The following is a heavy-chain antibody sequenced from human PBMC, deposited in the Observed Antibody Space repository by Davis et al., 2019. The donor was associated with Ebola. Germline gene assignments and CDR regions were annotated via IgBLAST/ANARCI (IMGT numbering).Heavy chain of an antibody. Sequence: GGSLRLSCKGSGYSFTSYWIGWVRQMPGKGLEWMGIIYPGDSDTRYSPSFQGQVTISADKSISTAYLQWSSLKASDTAMYYCASTYSSSSIFVPSWFDPWGQGTLVTVSS. V-gene: IGHV5-51*01. CDR2: IYPGDSDT. J-gene: IGHJ5*02. CDR3: ASTYSSSSIFVPSWFDP. D-gene: IGHD6-6*01. CDR1: GYSFTSYW.